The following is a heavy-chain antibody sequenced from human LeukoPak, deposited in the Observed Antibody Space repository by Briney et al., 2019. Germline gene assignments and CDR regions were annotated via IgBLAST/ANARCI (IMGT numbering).Heavy chain of an antibody. V-gene: IGHV3-48*03. CDR2: ISSSGSTI. J-gene: IGHJ5*02. Sequence: GGSLRLSCAASGFTFSSYEMNWVRQAPGKGLEWVSYISSSGSTIYYADSVKGRFTISRDNAKNSLYLQMNSLRADDTAVYYCARDRRAATRRLWFDPWGQGTLVTVSS. D-gene: IGHD2-15*01. CDR3: ARDRRAATRRLWFDP. CDR1: GFTFSSYE.